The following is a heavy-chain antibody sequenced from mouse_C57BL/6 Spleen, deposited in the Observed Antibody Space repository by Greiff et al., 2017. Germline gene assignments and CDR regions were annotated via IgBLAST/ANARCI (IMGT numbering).Heavy chain of an antibody. CDR2: IDPNSGGT. D-gene: IGHD1-1*01. J-gene: IGHJ4*01. CDR3: ARYPSITTVVATDYAMDY. CDR1: GYTFTSYW. V-gene: IGHV1-72*01. Sequence: QVQLQQPGAELVKPGASVKLSCKASGYTFTSYWMHWVKQRPGRGLEWIGRIDPNSGGTKYNEKFKSKATLTVDKPSSTAYMQLSSLTSEDSAVYYCARYPSITTVVATDYAMDYWGQGTSVTVSS.